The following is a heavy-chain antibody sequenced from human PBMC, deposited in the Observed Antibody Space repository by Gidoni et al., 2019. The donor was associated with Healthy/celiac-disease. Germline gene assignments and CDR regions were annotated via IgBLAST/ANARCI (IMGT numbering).Heavy chain of an antibody. V-gene: IGHV3-64*01. Sequence: EVQLVESGGGLVQPGGSLRLSCAASGFTFRSYAMHWVRQAPGKGLEYVSAISSNGGSTYYANSVKSRFTISRDNSKNTLYLQMGSLRAEDMAVYYCATNSNWANVFDYWGQGTLVTVSS. CDR1: GFTFRSYA. D-gene: IGHD7-27*01. CDR2: ISSNGGST. CDR3: ATNSNWANVFDY. J-gene: IGHJ4*02.